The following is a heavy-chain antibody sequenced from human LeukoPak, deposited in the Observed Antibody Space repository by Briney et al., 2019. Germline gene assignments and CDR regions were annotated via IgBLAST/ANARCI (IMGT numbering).Heavy chain of an antibody. CDR3: ARGSGSYYGGYDY. D-gene: IGHD1-26*01. Sequence: SETLSLTCAVYGGSFSGYYWSWIRQPPGKGLEWIGEINHSGSTNYNPSLKSRVTISVDTSKNQFSLKPSSVTAADTAVYYCARGSGSYYGGYDYWGQGTLVTVSS. CDR1: GGSFSGYY. J-gene: IGHJ4*02. CDR2: INHSGST. V-gene: IGHV4-34*01.